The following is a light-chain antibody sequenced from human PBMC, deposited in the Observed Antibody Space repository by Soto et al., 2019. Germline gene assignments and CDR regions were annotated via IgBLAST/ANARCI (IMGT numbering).Light chain of an antibody. Sequence: QSVPTQPRSVSGSPGQSVTISCTGTSTDVGGYNYVSWYQQHPGKVPKLMLYDVSKRPSGVPDRFSGSKSGNTASLTISGLQADDEADYYCCSYAGRDTLYVFGRGTKVTVL. J-gene: IGLJ1*01. CDR1: STDVGGYNY. V-gene: IGLV2-11*01. CDR3: CSYAGRDTLYV. CDR2: DVS.